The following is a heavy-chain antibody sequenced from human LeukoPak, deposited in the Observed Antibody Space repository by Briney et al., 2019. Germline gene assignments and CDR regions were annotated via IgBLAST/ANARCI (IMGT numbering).Heavy chain of an antibody. CDR2: IIPIFGTA. D-gene: IGHD3-3*01. V-gene: IGHV1-69*05. CDR1: GGTFSSYA. J-gene: IGHJ5*02. Sequence: ASVKVSCKASGGTFSSYAISWVRQAPGQGLEWMGGIIPIFGTANYAQKFQGRVTITTDESTSTAYMELSSLRSEDTAVYYCAIHKRERYDFWSGYYTVLWFDPWGQGTLVTVSS. CDR3: AIHKRERYDFWSGYYTVLWFDP.